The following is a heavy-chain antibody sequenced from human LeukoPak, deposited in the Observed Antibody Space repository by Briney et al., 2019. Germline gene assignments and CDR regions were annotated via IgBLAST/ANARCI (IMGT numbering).Heavy chain of an antibody. Sequence: GGSLRLSCAASGFTFSSYEMNWVRQAPGKGLEWVSYISSSGSTIYYADSVKGRFTISRDNAKNSLYLQMNSLRAEDTAVYYCAREKMVRGVIRALDYWGQGTLVTVSP. J-gene: IGHJ4*02. V-gene: IGHV3-48*03. CDR3: AREKMVRGVIRALDY. D-gene: IGHD3-10*01. CDR2: ISSSGSTI. CDR1: GFTFSSYE.